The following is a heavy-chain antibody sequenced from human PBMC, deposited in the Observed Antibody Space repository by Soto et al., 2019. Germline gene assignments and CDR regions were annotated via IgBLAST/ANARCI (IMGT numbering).Heavy chain of an antibody. CDR2: INPNSGGT. CDR1: GYTFTGYY. V-gene: IGHV1-2*02. Sequence: ASVKVSCKASGYTFTGYYMHWVRQAPGQGLEWMGWINPNSGGTKSAQKFQGRVTMTRDTSISTAYMELSRLRSDDTAVYYCARRKGDYYDSSGYHYYFNYWGQGTLVTVSS. J-gene: IGHJ4*02. D-gene: IGHD3-22*01. CDR3: ARRKGDYYDSSGYHYYFNY.